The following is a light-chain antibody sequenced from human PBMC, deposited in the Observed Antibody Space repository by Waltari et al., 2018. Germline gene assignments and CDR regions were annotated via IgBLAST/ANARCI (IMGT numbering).Light chain of an antibody. J-gene: IGKJ1*01. Sequence: EIVMTQSPATLSVSPGERATLPCRASQIISRNLAWYQQKPGQAPRLLIYGASTRAPGIPDRFSGSGSGTQFTLAISSLQSEDSAVYYCQQYNNWPPTTFGQGTKVEIK. CDR3: QQYNNWPPTT. V-gene: IGKV3-15*01. CDR1: QIISRN. CDR2: GAS.